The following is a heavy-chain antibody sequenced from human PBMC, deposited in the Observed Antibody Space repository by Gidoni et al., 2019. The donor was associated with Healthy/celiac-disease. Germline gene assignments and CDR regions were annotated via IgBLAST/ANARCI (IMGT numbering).Heavy chain of an antibody. J-gene: IGHJ6*02. D-gene: IGHD4-17*01. CDR3: ARDLTTVSHYGMDV. V-gene: IGHV3-21*01. Sequence: EVQLVESGGGLVKPGGSLRLSCAASGFTFSSYSMNWVRQAPGKGLEWVSSISSSSSYIYYADSVKGRFTISRDNAKNSLYLQMNSLRAEDTAVYYCARDLTTVSHYGMDVWGQGTTVTVSS. CDR2: ISSSSSYI. CDR1: GFTFSSYS.